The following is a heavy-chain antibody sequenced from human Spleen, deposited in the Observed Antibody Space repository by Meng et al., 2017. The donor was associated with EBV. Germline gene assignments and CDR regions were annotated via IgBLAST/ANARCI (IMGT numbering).Heavy chain of an antibody. D-gene: IGHD3-10*01. J-gene: IGHJ4*02. V-gene: IGHV1-69*01. CDR2: LIPKSDAP. CDR3: ASESGRGFTPDY. Sequence: VQLGASGAEVKKPGSSVKVSCKTSGGTFRSDAVSWVRQAPGQGLEWLGGLIPKSDAPYYAQKFQDRVTITADESTSTHYMDLRGLRSEDTAVYYCASESGRGFTPDYWGQGTLVTVSS. CDR1: GGTFRSDA.